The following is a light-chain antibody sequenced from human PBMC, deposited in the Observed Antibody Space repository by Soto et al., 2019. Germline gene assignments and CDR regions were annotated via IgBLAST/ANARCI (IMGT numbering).Light chain of an antibody. CDR1: SSNIGSDT. CDR3: ATWDDSLNGVV. Sequence: QSALTQPPSASGTPGQRVTISCSGSSSNIGSDTVNWYQQLPGTAPKLLIYRNNQRPSGVPDRFSGSKSGTSASLAISGLQSEDEADYSCATWDDSLNGVVFGGGTKLTVL. J-gene: IGLJ2*01. CDR2: RNN. V-gene: IGLV1-44*01.